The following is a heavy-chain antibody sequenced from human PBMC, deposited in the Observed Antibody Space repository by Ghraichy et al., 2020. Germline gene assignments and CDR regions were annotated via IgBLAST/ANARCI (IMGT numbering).Heavy chain of an antibody. CDR2: IGSSSSTM. J-gene: IGHJ4*02. CDR3: ARVLTIFGVVQDDY. D-gene: IGHD3-3*01. CDR1: GFTFSSYS. V-gene: IGHV3-48*02. Sequence: GGSLRLSCAASGFTFSSYSMNWVRQAPGKGLEWVSYIGSSSSTMYYAESVKGRFTISRDNAKNSLYLQMNSLRDEDTAVYYCARVLTIFGVVQDDYWGQGTLVTVSS.